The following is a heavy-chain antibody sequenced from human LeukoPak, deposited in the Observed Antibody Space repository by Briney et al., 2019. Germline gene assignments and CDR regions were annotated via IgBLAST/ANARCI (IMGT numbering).Heavy chain of an antibody. CDR1: GFMFNDYY. J-gene: IGHJ3*02. Sequence: GGSLRLSCAASGFMFNDYYMSWIRQAPGKGLEWVSYISSSGSIIYYADSVKGRFTISRDNAKNSLYLQMNSLRAEDTAMYYCARARRTVVTPFRIRSDAFDIWGQGTMVTVSS. V-gene: IGHV3-11*04. CDR3: ARARRTVVTPFRIRSDAFDI. CDR2: ISSSGSII. D-gene: IGHD4-23*01.